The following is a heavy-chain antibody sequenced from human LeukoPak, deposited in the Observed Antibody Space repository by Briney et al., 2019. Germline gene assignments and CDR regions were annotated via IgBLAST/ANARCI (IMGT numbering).Heavy chain of an antibody. CDR1: GESFSGYY. Sequence: TSETLSLTCAVYGESFSGYYWSWIRQPPGKGLEWIGEINHSGSTNYNPSLTSRVTISVDRSKIQFSLKLSSVTAADTAVYYCARLNPSGYYYFGFDYWGRGTLVTVSS. CDR2: INHSGST. V-gene: IGHV4-34*01. CDR3: ARLNPSGYYYFGFDY. J-gene: IGHJ4*02. D-gene: IGHD3-22*01.